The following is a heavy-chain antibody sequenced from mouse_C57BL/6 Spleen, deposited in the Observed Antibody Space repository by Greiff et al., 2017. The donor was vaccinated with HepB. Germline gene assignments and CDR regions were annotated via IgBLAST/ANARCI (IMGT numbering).Heavy chain of an antibody. CDR2: INPSSGYT. V-gene: IGHV1-4*01. Sequence: VQLQQSGAELARPGASVKMSCKASGYTFTSYTMHWVKQRPGQGLEWIGYINPSSGYTKYNQKFKDKATLTADKSSSTAYMQLSSQTSEDSAVYYCARGESYYFDYWGQGTTLTVSS. CDR3: ARGESYYFDY. CDR1: GYTFTSYT. J-gene: IGHJ2*01.